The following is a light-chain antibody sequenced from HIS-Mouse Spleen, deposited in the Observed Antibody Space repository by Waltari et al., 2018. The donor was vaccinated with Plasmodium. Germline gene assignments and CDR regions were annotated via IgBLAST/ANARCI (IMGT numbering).Light chain of an antibody. Sequence: EIVLTQSPATLSLSPGERATLSCRASQSVSSYLARYQQKPGQAPRLLIYDASNRATGIPARFSGSGSGTDVTLTISSLEPEDFAVYYCQQRSNWPSLTFGGGTKVEIK. V-gene: IGKV3-11*01. CDR3: QQRSNWPSLT. J-gene: IGKJ4*01. CDR1: QSVSSY. CDR2: DAS.